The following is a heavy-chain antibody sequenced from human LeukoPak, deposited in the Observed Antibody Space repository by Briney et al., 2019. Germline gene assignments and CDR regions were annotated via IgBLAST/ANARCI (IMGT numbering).Heavy chain of an antibody. CDR3: ARHIYGSYGYYFDY. V-gene: IGHV1-2*04. Sequence: GASVKVSCKASGYTFTGYYMHWVRQAPGQGLEWMGWINPNSGGTNYAQKFQGWVTMTRDTSISTAYMELSSVTAADTAVYYCARHIYGSYGYYFDYWGQGTLVTVSS. D-gene: IGHD1-26*01. J-gene: IGHJ4*02. CDR1: GYTFTGYY. CDR2: INPNSGGT.